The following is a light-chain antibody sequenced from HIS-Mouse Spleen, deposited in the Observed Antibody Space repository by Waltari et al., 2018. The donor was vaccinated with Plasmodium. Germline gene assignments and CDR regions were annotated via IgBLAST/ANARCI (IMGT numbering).Light chain of an antibody. CDR3: QQSYSTWP. CDR1: QRISSY. V-gene: IGKV1-39*01. Sequence: DIQRTQSQTSRSAAIGDRVTSTCRASQRISSYLNWYQHKPGQAPKLLIYAASRWQSGVPSRFSRSGSGTDFSLSISSLQPEDFATYCCQQSYSTWPFGQGPKVEIK. CDR2: AAS. J-gene: IGKJ1*01.